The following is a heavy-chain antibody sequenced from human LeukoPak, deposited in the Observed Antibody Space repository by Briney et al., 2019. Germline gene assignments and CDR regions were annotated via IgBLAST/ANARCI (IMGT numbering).Heavy chain of an antibody. D-gene: IGHD5-12*01. Sequence: GGSLRLSCAASGFTFSSYTMHWVRQAPGKGLEWVSSISGSGGNTYYADSVKGRFTISRDNSKNTLFLQMNSLRAEDTAVYYCAKGLHQFDYWGQGTLVTVSS. J-gene: IGHJ4*02. CDR1: GFTFSSYT. CDR3: AKGLHQFDY. CDR2: ISGSGGNT. V-gene: IGHV3-23*01.